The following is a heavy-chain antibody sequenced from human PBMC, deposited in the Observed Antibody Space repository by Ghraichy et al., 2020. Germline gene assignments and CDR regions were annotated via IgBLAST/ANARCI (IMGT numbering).Heavy chain of an antibody. V-gene: IGHV4-34*01. D-gene: IGHD3-22*01. CDR2: INHSGST. Sequence: SETLSLTCAVYGGSFSGYYWSWIRQPPGKGLEWIGEINHSGSTNYNPSLKSRVTISVDTSKNQFSLKLSSVTAADTAVYYCARVPGRNYYDSSGYLVDYWGQGTLVTVSS. J-gene: IGHJ4*02. CDR3: ARVPGRNYYDSSGYLVDY. CDR1: GGSFSGYY.